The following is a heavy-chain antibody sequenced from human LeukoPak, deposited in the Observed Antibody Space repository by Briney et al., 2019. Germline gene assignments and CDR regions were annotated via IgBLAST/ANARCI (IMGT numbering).Heavy chain of an antibody. D-gene: IGHD2-15*01. CDR3: ARQIQGPRGCSGYSCYSAPFDY. CDR1: GYNFTNHW. CDR2: IYPGDSDT. J-gene: IGHJ4*02. Sequence: GGSLKISCKGSGYNFTNHWIGWVRHMPGKGLQWMGIIYPGDSDTRYNPSFEGQVIISADKSMSNAYLQWSSLKASDTAMYYCARQIQGPRGCSGYSCYSAPFDYWGQGTLVTVSS. V-gene: IGHV5-51*01.